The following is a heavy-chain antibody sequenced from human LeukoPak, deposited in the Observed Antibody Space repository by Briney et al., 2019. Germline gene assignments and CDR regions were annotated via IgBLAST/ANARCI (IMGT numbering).Heavy chain of an antibody. D-gene: IGHD6-19*01. J-gene: IGHJ4*02. CDR1: GGSFSGYY. V-gene: IGHV4-34*01. Sequence: PSETLSLTCAVYGGSFSGYYWSWIRQPPGKGLEWIGSFYYGGNTYFSPSLKSRVTISVDTSKNQLSLRLSSVTAADTAVYYCVSYTSGWFVGAAYWGQGTLVTVSS. CDR2: FYYGGNT. CDR3: VSYTSGWFVGAAY.